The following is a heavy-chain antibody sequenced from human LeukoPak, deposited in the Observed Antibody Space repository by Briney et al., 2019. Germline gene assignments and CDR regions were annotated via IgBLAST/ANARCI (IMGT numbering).Heavy chain of an antibody. J-gene: IGHJ1*01. CDR1: GGTFSSYA. Sequence: SVKVSCKASGGTFSSYAISWVRQAPGQGLEWMGRIIPIFGTANYAQKFQGRVTITTDESTSTAYMELSSLRSEDTAVYYCARSYYDSSGYFQHWGQGTLFTVSS. CDR2: IIPIFGTA. V-gene: IGHV1-69*05. CDR3: ARSYYDSSGYFQH. D-gene: IGHD3-22*01.